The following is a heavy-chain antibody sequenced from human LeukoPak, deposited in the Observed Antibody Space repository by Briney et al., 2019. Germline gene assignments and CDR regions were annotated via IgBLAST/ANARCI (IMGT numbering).Heavy chain of an antibody. D-gene: IGHD6-19*01. CDR2: IYYSGST. V-gene: IGHV4-59*01. Sequence: PSRTLSLTCTVSGGSISSYYWSWIRQPPGKGLEWIGYIYYSGSTNYNPSLKSRVTISVDTSKNQFSLKLSSVTAADTAVYYCARDVAYSSGWYEGNWFDPWGQGTLVTVSS. CDR1: GGSISSYY. J-gene: IGHJ5*02. CDR3: ARDVAYSSGWYEGNWFDP.